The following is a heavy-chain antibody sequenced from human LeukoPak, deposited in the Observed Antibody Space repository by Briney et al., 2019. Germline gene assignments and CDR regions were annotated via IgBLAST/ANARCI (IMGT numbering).Heavy chain of an antibody. CDR2: FSSSSTI. D-gene: IGHD4-17*01. V-gene: IGHV3-48*01. J-gene: IGHJ4*02. CDR1: GFTFSTYG. CDR3: AGYGDYPY. Sequence: GGSLRLSCAASGFTFSTYGMHWVRQAPGEGLEWVSYFSSSSTIYYADSVKGRFTISRDNAKNSLYLQMNSLRAEDTAVYYCAGYGDYPYWGQGTLVTVSS.